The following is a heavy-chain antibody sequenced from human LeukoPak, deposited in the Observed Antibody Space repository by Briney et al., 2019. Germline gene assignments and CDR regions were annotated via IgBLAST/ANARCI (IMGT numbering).Heavy chain of an antibody. D-gene: IGHD4-17*01. CDR2: ISGTSSYI. CDR3: AREGYGDYHFDY. Sequence: GGSLRLSCAASGFTFSSHSMNWVRQAPGKGLEWVSSISGTSSYIYYADSLKGRFTISGDNAKNSLYLQMNSLRAEDTAVYYCAREGYGDYHFDYWGQGSLVTVSS. V-gene: IGHV3-21*01. CDR1: GFTFSSHS. J-gene: IGHJ4*02.